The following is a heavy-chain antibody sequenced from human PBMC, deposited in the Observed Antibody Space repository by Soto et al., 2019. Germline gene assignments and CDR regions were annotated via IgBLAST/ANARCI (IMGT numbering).Heavy chain of an antibody. Sequence: WESXRLSCSSSGFTFSSYSISWLRHAPGKGLEWVSAISGSGGSTYYADSVKGRFNISRDNSKNTLYLQMNSLRAEDTAVYYCEKDSRARAPNWLDTWGQGTLVTVSS. CDR1: GFTFSSYS. CDR3: EKDSRARAPNWLDT. D-gene: IGHD2-2*01. J-gene: IGHJ5*02. V-gene: IGHV3-23*01. CDR2: ISGSGGST.